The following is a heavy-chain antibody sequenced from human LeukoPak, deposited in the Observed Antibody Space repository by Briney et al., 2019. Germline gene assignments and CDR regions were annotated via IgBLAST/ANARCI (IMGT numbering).Heavy chain of an antibody. CDR1: GYTLTELS. Sequence: ASVKVSCKVSGYTLTELSMHWVRQAPGKGLEWMGGIDPEDGETIYAQKFQGRVTMTEDTSTDTAYMELSSLRSEDTAVYYCAVPRTQTDYDILTGYYRPEYYFDYWGQGTLVTVSS. D-gene: IGHD3-9*01. J-gene: IGHJ4*02. V-gene: IGHV1-24*01. CDR2: IDPEDGET. CDR3: AVPRTQTDYDILTGYYRPEYYFDY.